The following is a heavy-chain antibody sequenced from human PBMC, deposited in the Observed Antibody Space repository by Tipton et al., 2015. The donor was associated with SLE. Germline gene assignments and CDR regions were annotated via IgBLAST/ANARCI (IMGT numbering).Heavy chain of an antibody. D-gene: IGHD1-7*01. CDR3: ARDGSWNFLYYMDV. CDR2: IYHTGTT. Sequence: LRLSCNVSGYSISSGFYWAWIRQTPGKGLEWIGSIYHTGTTYYNPSLKSRITISVDTSKNQFSLKVNSVTAADTAVYYCARDGSWNFLYYMDVWGKGTTVTVSS. V-gene: IGHV4-38-2*02. J-gene: IGHJ6*03. CDR1: GYSISSGFY.